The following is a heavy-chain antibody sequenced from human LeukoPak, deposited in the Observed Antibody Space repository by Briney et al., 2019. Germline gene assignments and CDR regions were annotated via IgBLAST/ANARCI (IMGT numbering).Heavy chain of an antibody. D-gene: IGHD3-10*01. V-gene: IGHV3-23*01. CDR1: GFTFSSYA. J-gene: IGHJ4*02. Sequence: GGSLRLSCAASGFTFSSYAMSWVRQAPGKGLEWVSGIGGSGSSSTYYADSVKGRFTISRDNSKNTVSLQMNSLRAEDTAIYYCATGKDYYGSGSLHYWGQGTLVTVSS. CDR2: IGGSGSSST. CDR3: ATGKDYYGSGSLHY.